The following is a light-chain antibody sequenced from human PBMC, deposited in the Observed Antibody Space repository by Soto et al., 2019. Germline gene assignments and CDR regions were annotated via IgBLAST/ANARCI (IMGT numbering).Light chain of an antibody. Sequence: ALTQPASVSGSPGQSLTISCTGTNSDVGSHNFVSWYQQYPGKAPKLLIYEASKRPSGLSNRFSGSKSGNTASLTISGLQAEDEADYYCCSLTNGATWVFGGGTKLTVL. CDR2: EAS. V-gene: IGLV2-23*01. J-gene: IGLJ3*02. CDR1: NSDVGSHNF. CDR3: CSLTNGATWV.